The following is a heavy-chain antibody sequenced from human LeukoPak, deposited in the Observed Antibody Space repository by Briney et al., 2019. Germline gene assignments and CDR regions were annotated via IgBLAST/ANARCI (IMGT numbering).Heavy chain of an antibody. D-gene: IGHD2-2*01. Sequence: GGSLRLSCAASGFTFSTYVMSWVRQAPGKGLEWVSLMCTSGGSTYYADSVKGRFTISRDNSRNTLYLQMNSLRAEDTAVYYCARVPGVNYFDYWGQGTLATVSS. V-gene: IGHV3-23*01. CDR1: GFTFSTYV. J-gene: IGHJ4*02. CDR2: MCTSGGST. CDR3: ARVPGVNYFDY.